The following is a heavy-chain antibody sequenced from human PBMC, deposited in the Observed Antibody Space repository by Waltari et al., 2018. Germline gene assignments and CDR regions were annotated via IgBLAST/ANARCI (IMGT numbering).Heavy chain of an antibody. V-gene: IGHV4-34*01. CDR1: GGSFSGYY. CDR3: ATERAAQGYGMDV. CDR2: ISHSGST. D-gene: IGHD6-6*01. Sequence: QVQLQQWGAGLLKPSETLSLTCAVYGGSFSGYYWSWIRQPPGKGLEWIGEISHSGSTNYNPSLKSRVTISVDTSKNQFSLKLSSVTAADTAVYYCATERAAQGYGMDVWGQGTTVTVSS. J-gene: IGHJ6*02.